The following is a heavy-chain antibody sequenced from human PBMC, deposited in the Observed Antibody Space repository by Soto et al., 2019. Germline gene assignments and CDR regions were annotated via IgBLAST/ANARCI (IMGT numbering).Heavy chain of an antibody. V-gene: IGHV1-3*04. CDR2: IHTGNGNT. Sequence: QGQLVQSGAEVKKPGASVKVSCKASGYTFTTYTIHWVRQAPGQRLELMGWIHTGNGNTAYSQNFQGRVTFTRDTSASTAYMELSSPTSEDTAVYFCARRLSRGMVFDYWGQGSLVTVSS. J-gene: IGHJ4*02. D-gene: IGHD3-10*01. CDR3: ARRLSRGMVFDY. CDR1: GYTFTTYT.